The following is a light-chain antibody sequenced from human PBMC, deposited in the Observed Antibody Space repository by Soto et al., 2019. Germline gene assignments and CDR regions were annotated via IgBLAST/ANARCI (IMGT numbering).Light chain of an antibody. CDR2: AAS. CDR3: LQHNSYPPDT. V-gene: IGKV1-17*01. CDR1: QGIRSA. J-gene: IGKJ2*01. Sequence: DIQMTQSPSSLSASVGDRVTITCRASQGIRSALGWYQQKPGKAPKRLIHAASSLQSGVPSRFSGSGSGTEFTLTISSLQPEDFATYYCLQHNSYPPDTFGQGTQLEIK.